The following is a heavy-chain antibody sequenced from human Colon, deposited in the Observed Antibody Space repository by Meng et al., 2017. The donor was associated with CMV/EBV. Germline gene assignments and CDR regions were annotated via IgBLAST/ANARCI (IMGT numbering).Heavy chain of an antibody. V-gene: IGHV1-69*05. J-gene: IGHJ4*02. CDR2: IIPIFGTA. CDR1: GGTFSSYA. CDR3: VRSLDDASGQFRDY. Sequence: SVKVSCKASGGTFSSYAISWVRQAPGQGLEWMGGIIPIFGTANYAQKFQGRVTITTDESTSTAYMELRSLKSDDTAVYYCVRSLDDASGQFRDYWGQGTPVTVSS. D-gene: IGHD3-3*01.